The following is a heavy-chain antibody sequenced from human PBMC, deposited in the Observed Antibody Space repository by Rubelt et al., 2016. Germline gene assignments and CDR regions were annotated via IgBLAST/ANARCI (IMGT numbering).Heavy chain of an antibody. V-gene: IGHV4-61*01. CDR2: INHSGST. Sequence: QVQLQESGPGLVKPSETLSLTCTVSGGSVSSGSYYWSWIRQPPGKGLEWIGEINHSGSTNYNPSLKGRVPISVDTSKHPFSLKLSSVTAADTAVYYCARGGMVYARSLYNWFDPWGQGTLVTVSS. CDR3: ARGGMVYARSLYNWFDP. CDR1: GGSVSSGSYY. D-gene: IGHD2-8*01. J-gene: IGHJ5*02.